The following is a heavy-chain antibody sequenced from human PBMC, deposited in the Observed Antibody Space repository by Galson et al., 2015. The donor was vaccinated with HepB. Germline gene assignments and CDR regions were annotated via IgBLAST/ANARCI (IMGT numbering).Heavy chain of an antibody. J-gene: IGHJ5*02. V-gene: IGHV2-5*01. CDR1: GFSLSTSGVG. D-gene: IGHD3-10*01. CDR3: AHSPSGGQNWFDD. CDR2: IYWNGDK. Sequence: PALVKPTQTLTLTCTFFGFSLSTSGVGVGWFRQPPGKALEWLAVIYWNGDKRYSPSLKNRLTIIKDTSKNQVVLTMTNMDSVDTATYYCAHSPSGGQNWFDDWGQGTLVTVSS.